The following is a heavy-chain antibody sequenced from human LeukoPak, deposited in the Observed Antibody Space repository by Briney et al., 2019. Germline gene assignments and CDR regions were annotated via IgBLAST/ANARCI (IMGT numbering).Heavy chain of an antibody. J-gene: IGHJ4*02. Sequence: GGSLRLSCAASGFTFSSYAMSWVRQAPGEGLEWVSAISVSGGSTYYADSVKGRFTISRDNSKNTLSLQMNSLRAEDTAVYYCAKAHCDSTSCSQGTFDYWGQGTLVTVSS. CDR3: AKAHCDSTSCSQGTFDY. CDR2: ISVSGGST. D-gene: IGHD2-2*01. CDR1: GFTFSSYA. V-gene: IGHV3-23*01.